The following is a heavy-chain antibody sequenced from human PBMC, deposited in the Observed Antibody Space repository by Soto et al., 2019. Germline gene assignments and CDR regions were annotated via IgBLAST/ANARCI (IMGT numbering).Heavy chain of an antibody. V-gene: IGHV4-30-4*01. Sequence: PSETLSLTCTVSGGSISSGDYYWSWIRQPPGKGLEWIGYIYYSGSTYYNPSLKSRVTISVDTSKNQFSLKLSSVTAADTAVYYCARAILEWSTDYYGMDVWGQGTTVTVYS. D-gene: IGHD3-3*01. CDR2: IYYSGST. CDR1: GGSISSGDYY. J-gene: IGHJ6*02. CDR3: ARAILEWSTDYYGMDV.